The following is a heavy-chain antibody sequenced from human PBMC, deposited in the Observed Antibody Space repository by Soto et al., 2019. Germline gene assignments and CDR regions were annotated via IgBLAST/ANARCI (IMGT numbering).Heavy chain of an antibody. CDR3: ASGWPTASLYNYHGMDV. V-gene: IGHV3-11*01. CDR2: ISSSGSII. Sequence: QVQRVESGGGLVKPGGSLKLSCAASGFTFSDYYMNWIRQAPGKGLDWVSHISSSGSIINYADSVKGRFTICRDNAKNSPSLQITSLGAQATAVHYCASGWPTASLYNYHGMDVWGQGTTVTVSS. CDR1: GFTFSDYY. J-gene: IGHJ6*02. D-gene: IGHD2-21*02.